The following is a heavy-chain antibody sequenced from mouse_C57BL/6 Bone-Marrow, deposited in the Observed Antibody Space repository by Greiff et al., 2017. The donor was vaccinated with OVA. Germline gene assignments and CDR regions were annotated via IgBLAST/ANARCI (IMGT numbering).Heavy chain of an antibody. V-gene: IGHV1-15*01. J-gene: IGHJ2*01. CDR3: TRGEVVGDFDY. CDR2: IDPETGGT. D-gene: IGHD1-1*01. Sequence: VLLQQSGAGLVRPGASVTLSCKASGFTFTDYEMHWVKQTPVHGLEWIGAIDPETGGTAYNQKFKGQAILTADKSSSTAYLEFRSLTSEDSAVYYCTRGEVVGDFDYWGQGTTLTVSS. CDR1: GFTFTDYE.